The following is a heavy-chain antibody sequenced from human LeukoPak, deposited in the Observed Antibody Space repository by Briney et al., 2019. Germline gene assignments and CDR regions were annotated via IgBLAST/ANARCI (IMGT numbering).Heavy chain of an antibody. CDR1: GGSISSYY. J-gene: IGHJ6*03. CDR3: ARTTEGYCRGRSCYSYYYYMDV. CDR2: IHYSGST. Sequence: SETLSLTCTVSGGSISSYYWSWIRQPPGKGLELIGYIHYSGSTNYNPSLKSRVTISVDTSKNQFSLKLSSVTAADTAVYYCARTTEGYCRGRSCYSYYYYMDVWGKGTTVTVSS. V-gene: IGHV4-59*01. D-gene: IGHD2-15*01.